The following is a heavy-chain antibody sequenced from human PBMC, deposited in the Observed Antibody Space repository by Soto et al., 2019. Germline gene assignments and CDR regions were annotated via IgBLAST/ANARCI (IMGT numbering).Heavy chain of an antibody. Sequence: QVQLVQSGAEVKKPGSSVKVSCKASGGTFSSYAINWVRQAPGQGLEWMGGIIPIFGTADYAQKFQGRVTITADESTSTAYRELSSLRSEDTAVYYCASNGFGETYYYGMDVWGQGTTVTVSS. CDR1: GGTFSSYA. J-gene: IGHJ6*02. V-gene: IGHV1-69*12. CDR3: ASNGFGETYYYGMDV. CDR2: IIPIFGTA. D-gene: IGHD3-10*01.